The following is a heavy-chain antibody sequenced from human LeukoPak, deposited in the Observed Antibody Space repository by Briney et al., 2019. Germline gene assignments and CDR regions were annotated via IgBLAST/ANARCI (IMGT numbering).Heavy chain of an antibody. D-gene: IGHD6-13*01. Sequence: GGSLRLSCAASGFTFSSYEMNWVRQAPGKGLEWVSYISSSGSTIYYADSVKGRFTISRDNAKNSLYLQMNSLRAEDTAVYYCARLDLPGIAAAGYYYYYYGMDVWGQGTTVTVSS. CDR3: ARLDLPGIAAAGYYYYYYGMDV. CDR2: ISSSGSTI. CDR1: GFTFSSYE. J-gene: IGHJ6*02. V-gene: IGHV3-48*03.